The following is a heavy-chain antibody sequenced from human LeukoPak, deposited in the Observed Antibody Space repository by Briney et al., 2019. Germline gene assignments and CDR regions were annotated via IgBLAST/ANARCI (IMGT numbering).Heavy chain of an antibody. CDR1: GGTFSSYA. CDR3: AREGVLTYYDILTGSPVKGNWFDP. J-gene: IGHJ5*02. Sequence: ASVKVSCKASGGTFSSYAISWVRQAPGQGLEWMGIINPSGGSTSYAQKFQGRVTMTRDMSTSTVYMELSSLRSEDTAVYYCAREGVLTYYDILTGSPVKGNWFDPWGQGTLVTVSS. V-gene: IGHV1-46*01. CDR2: INPSGGST. D-gene: IGHD3-9*01.